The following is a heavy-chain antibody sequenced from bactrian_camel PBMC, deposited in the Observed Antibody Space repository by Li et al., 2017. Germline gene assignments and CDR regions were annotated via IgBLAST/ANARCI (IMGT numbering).Heavy chain of an antibody. Sequence: VQLVESGGGLVQPGGSLRLSCAASGFDLSGYGMSWVRQAPGKGLEWVSAITSGGSTTYYADSVKGRFTISKDNTRNTVDLQMSSLKPEDTAVYKCAAGFPYGGDSCAGLIHWGQGTQVTVS. CDR3: AAGFPYGGDSCAGLIH. J-gene: IGHJ4*01. D-gene: IGHD2*01. CDR2: ITSGGSTT. V-gene: IGHV3S40*01. CDR1: GFDLSGYG.